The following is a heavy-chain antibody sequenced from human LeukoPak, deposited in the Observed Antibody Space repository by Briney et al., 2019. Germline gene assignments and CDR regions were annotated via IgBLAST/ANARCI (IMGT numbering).Heavy chain of an antibody. V-gene: IGHV3-21*01. CDR1: GFTFSSYS. J-gene: IGHJ6*03. CDR3: ARGAGTIFGEYYYYMDV. D-gene: IGHD3-3*01. Sequence: PGGFLRLSCAASGFTFSSYSMNWVRQAPGKGLEWVSSISSSSSYIYYADSVKGRFTISRDNAKNSLYLQMNSLRADDTAVYHCARGAGTIFGEYYYYMDVWGKGTAVTVSS. CDR2: ISSSSSYI.